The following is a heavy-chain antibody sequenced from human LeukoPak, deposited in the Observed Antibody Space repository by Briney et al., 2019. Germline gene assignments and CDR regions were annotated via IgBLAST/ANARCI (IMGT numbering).Heavy chain of an antibody. CDR1: GFTFTSYA. J-gene: IGHJ5*02. D-gene: IGHD2-15*01. CDR2: ISGSGGST. Sequence: GGSLRLSCAASGFTFTSYAMSWVRQAPGKGLKWVSSISGSGGSTYFADSVKGRFTISRDNSKNTLYLQMNSLRVDDTAVYYCAKGGYCSGGSCYNNWFDPWGQGALVTVSS. CDR3: AKGGYCSGGSCYNNWFDP. V-gene: IGHV3-23*01.